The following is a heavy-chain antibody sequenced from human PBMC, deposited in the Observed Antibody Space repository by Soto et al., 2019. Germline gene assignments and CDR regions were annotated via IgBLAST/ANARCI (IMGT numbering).Heavy chain of an antibody. Sequence: TLSLTCNVSGGSIYTYYWSWIRQSPGKGLEWLALIDWDDDKYYSTSLKTRLTISKDTSKNQVVLTMTNMDPVDTATYYCARTRGYSYGSLDYWGRGTLVTVSS. CDR3: ARTRGYSYGSLDY. CDR2: IDWDDDK. CDR1: GGSIYTYY. J-gene: IGHJ4*02. V-gene: IGHV2-70*01. D-gene: IGHD5-18*01.